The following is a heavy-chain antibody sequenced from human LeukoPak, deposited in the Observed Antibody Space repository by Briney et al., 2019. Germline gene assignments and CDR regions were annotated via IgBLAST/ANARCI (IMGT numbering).Heavy chain of an antibody. CDR3: AREVRGQLGYFDY. CDR2: IYYSGST. D-gene: IGHD6-13*01. Sequence: SETPSLTCTVSGGSISSYYWSWIRQPPGKGLEWIGDIYYSGSTNYNPSLKSRLIISVGTSKNQFSLKLSSVAAAETAVYYCAREVRGQLGYFDYWGQGTLVTVSS. J-gene: IGHJ4*02. CDR1: GGSISSYY. V-gene: IGHV4-59*01.